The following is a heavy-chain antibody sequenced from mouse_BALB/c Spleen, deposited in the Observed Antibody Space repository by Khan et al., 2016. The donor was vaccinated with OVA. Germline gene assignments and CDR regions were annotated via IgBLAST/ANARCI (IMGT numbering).Heavy chain of an antibody. CDR1: GYTFISYD. CDR3: AREGVRGVAMDY. Sequence: QVQLKESGPEVVKPGTLVKISCKASGYTFISYDINWVKQRPGQGLEWIGWIYPGDGSTKYNEKFKGKATLTADESSSTAYMQLSSLTSENSAVYFCAREGVRGVAMDYWGQGTSVTVSS. D-gene: IGHD1-1*01. V-gene: IGHV1S56*01. CDR2: IYPGDGST. J-gene: IGHJ4*01.